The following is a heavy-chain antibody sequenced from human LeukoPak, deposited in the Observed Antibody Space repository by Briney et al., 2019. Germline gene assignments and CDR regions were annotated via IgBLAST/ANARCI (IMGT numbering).Heavy chain of an antibody. CDR1: GGSITSGRYY. D-gene: IGHD3-3*01. CDR3: ASGEWRIDY. CDR2: IYSSGST. V-gene: IGHV4-61*02. Sequence: SETLSLTCSVSGGSITSGRYYWSWIRQPAGKGLEWIGRIYSSGSTDYNPSLKSRVTISVDTSKNQISLKLSSVTAADTAVYYCASGEWRIDYWGQGTLVTVSS. J-gene: IGHJ4*02.